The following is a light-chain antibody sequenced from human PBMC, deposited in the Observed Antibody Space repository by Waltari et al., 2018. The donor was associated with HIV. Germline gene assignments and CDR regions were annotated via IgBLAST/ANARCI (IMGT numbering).Light chain of an antibody. CDR3: QQYGYSRWT. CDR1: QSVSSSY. Sequence: EIVLTQSPGTLSLSPGERATFSCRASQSVSSSYLAWYQQKPGQAPRLLIYGASSRATGIPDRFSGSGSGTDFTLTISRLEPEDFAVYYCQQYGYSRWTFGQGTKVEIK. J-gene: IGKJ1*01. V-gene: IGKV3-20*01. CDR2: GAS.